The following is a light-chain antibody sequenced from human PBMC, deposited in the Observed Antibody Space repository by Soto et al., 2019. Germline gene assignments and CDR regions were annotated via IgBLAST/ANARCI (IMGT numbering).Light chain of an antibody. CDR1: QRVSGNY. CDR3: QQYGSSPIT. J-gene: IGKJ5*01. V-gene: IGKV3-20*01. CDR2: AAS. Sequence: EIVWTQSPGTLSLSPGERATLSCRASQRVSGNYLAWYQQKPGQARRPLIYAASSRATGIPDRFSGSGSGTDFTLTITRLEPEDFAVYYCQQYGSSPITFGQGTRLEIK.